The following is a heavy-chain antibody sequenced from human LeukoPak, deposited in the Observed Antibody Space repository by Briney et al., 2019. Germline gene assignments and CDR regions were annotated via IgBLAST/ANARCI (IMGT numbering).Heavy chain of an antibody. V-gene: IGHV6-1*01. D-gene: IGHD6-19*01. Sequence: SQTLSLTCVVSGDSVSSKNGAWNWIRRSPSRGLEWLGRTYYRSKWYNDYAESMEGRMTISQDTSKNQYSLHLNSVTPDDTAVYYCARDFGTTGWHTFDYWGQGTQVTVSS. CDR1: GDSVSSKNGA. CDR3: ARDFGTTGWHTFDY. CDR2: TYYRSKWYN. J-gene: IGHJ4*02.